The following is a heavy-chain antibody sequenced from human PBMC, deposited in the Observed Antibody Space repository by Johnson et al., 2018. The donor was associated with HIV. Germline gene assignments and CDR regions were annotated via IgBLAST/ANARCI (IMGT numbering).Heavy chain of an antibody. J-gene: IGHJ3*02. CDR1: GFTVSSNY. CDR2: IWYDGSNK. V-gene: IGHV3-33*08. CDR3: AREGRRDAFDI. Sequence: QVQLVESGGGLVQPGGSLRLSCAASGFTVSSNYMSWVRQAAGKGLEWVAVIWYDGSNKYYADSVKGRFTISRDNSKNTLYLQMNSLRAEDTAVYYCAREGRRDAFDIWGQGTMVTVSS.